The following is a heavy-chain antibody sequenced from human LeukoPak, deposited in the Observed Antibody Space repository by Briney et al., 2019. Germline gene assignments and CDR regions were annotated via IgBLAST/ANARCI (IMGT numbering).Heavy chain of an antibody. Sequence: PSETLSLTCAVYGGSFSGYYWSWIRQPPGKGLEWIGEINHSGSTNYNPSLKSRATISVDTSKNQFSLKLSSVTAADTAVYYCARGTRGYYDSSGYYYGYWGQGTLLTVSS. J-gene: IGHJ4*02. CDR1: GGSFSGYY. V-gene: IGHV4-34*01. CDR3: ARGTRGYYDSSGYYYGY. CDR2: INHSGST. D-gene: IGHD3-22*01.